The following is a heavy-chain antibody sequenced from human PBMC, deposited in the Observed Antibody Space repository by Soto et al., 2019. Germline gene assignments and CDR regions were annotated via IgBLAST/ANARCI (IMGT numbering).Heavy chain of an antibody. CDR1: GGSLTSNDW. CDR3: ASSTGGDACHF. J-gene: IGHJ3*01. D-gene: IGHD7-27*01. CDR2: IHHSGST. V-gene: IGHV4-4*02. Sequence: QVQLQESGPGLVKPSGTLSLPCAVSGGSLTSNDWWTWVRQPPGKGLEGVGQIHHSGSTFYNPCLRSRITVSINVTANPFSLHLDSVTAVDTALYYCASSTGGDACHFWGQGTMVTVSS.